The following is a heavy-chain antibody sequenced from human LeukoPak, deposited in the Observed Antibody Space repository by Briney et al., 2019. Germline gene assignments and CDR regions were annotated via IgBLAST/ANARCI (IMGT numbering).Heavy chain of an antibody. J-gene: IGHJ4*02. CDR3: AKDIRVQMATMPLDY. Sequence: PGGSLRLSCAASGFTFDDYVMHWVRQAPGKGLEWVSLISRDGGSTYYADSVKGRFTISRDNSKNSLYLQMNSLRTEDTALYSCAKDIRVQMATMPLDYWGQGTLATVSS. CDR2: ISRDGGST. V-gene: IGHV3-43*02. CDR1: GFTFDDYV. D-gene: IGHD5-24*01.